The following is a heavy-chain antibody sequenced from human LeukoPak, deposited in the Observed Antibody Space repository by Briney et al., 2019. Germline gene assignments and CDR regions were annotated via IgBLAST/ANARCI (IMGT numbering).Heavy chain of an antibody. CDR1: GFTFSSYE. D-gene: IGHD3-3*02. J-gene: IGHJ4*02. CDR3: ARDAFL. Sequence: PGGSLRLSCVASGFTFSSYEMNWVRQAPGKGPEWVSYISGTGYTIYYADSVKGRFTISRDNAKNSLYLQMSSLRAEDTAVYYCARDAFLGGQGTLVTVSS. CDR2: ISGTGYTI. V-gene: IGHV3-48*03.